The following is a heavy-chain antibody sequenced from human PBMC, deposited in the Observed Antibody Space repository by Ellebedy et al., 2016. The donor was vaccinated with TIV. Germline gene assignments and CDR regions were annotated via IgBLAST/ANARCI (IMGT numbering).Heavy chain of an antibody. J-gene: IGHJ4*02. V-gene: IGHV3-7*01. CDR1: GFMFSHYW. D-gene: IGHD6-19*01. CDR3: ARDQWLGRAYYFDY. CDR2: IKEDGSEK. Sequence: GESLKISCAASGFMFSHYWMTWVRQAPGKGLEWVANIKEDGSEKYYVDSVEGRFAISRDNAKNSMYLQMNSLRDEDTAVYYCARDQWLGRAYYFDYWGQGTLLTVSS.